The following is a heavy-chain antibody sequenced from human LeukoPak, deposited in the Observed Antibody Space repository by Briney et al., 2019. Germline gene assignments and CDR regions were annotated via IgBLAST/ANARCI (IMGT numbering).Heavy chain of an antibody. D-gene: IGHD3-22*01. CDR3: ARDAMIVVDYFDY. V-gene: IGHV4-39*02. CDR2: IYYSGST. CDR1: GGSISSSSYY. J-gene: IGHJ4*02. Sequence: SETLSLTCTVSGGSISSSSYYWSWIRQPPGKGREWIGSIYYSGSTYYNPSLKSRVTISVDTSKNQFSLKLSSVTAADTAVYYCARDAMIVVDYFDYWGQGTLVTVSS.